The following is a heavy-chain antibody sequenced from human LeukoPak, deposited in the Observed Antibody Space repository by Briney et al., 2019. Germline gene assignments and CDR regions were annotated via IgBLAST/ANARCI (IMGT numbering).Heavy chain of an antibody. J-gene: IGHJ6*02. CDR2: IYYSGST. D-gene: IGHD3-10*01. CDR1: GGSISNAGYY. CDR3: ARDAEYYYGSGSYSSGIDV. Sequence: PSETLSLTCTVSGGSISNAGYYWSWIRQHPGKGLEWVGYIYYSGSTYYNPSLKTRVTISVDTSKNQFSLKLSSVTAADTAVYYCARDAEYYYGSGSYSSGIDVWGQGTTVTVSS. V-gene: IGHV4-31*03.